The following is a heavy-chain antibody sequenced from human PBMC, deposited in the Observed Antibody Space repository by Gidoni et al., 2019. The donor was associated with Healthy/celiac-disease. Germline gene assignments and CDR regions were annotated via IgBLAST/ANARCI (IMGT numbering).Heavy chain of an antibody. CDR2: ISAYNGNT. D-gene: IGHD5-12*01. CDR1: GYTFPSYG. CDR3: ARANSGYDLYYFDY. V-gene: IGHV1-18*01. Sequence: QVQLVQSGAAVQKPGASVQVSCKASGYTFPSYGISWVRQAPGQGLEWMGWISAYNGNTNSAQKHQGRVTMTTDTSTSTAYMELRSLRSDDTAVYYCARANSGYDLYYFDYWGQGTLVTVSS. J-gene: IGHJ4*02.